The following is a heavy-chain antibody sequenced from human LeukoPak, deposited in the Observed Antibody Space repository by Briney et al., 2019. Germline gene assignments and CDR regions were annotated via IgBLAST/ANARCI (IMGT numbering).Heavy chain of an antibody. V-gene: IGHV4-4*02. D-gene: IGHD2-2*01. CDR3: ARTADIVVVTAAIKHFDY. J-gene: IGHJ4*02. CDR2: TYHSGST. CDR1: GGSISSSNW. Sequence: PSETLSLTCAVSGGSISSSNWWSWVRQPPGKGLEWIGETYHSGSTNYNPSLKSRVTISVDTSKNQFSLKLRSVTAADTAVYYCARTADIVVVTAAIKHFDYWGQGTLVTVSS.